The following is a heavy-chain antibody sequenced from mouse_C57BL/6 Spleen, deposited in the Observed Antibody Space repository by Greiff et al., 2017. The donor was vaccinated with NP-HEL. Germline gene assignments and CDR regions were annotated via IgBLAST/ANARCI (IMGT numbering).Heavy chain of an antibody. CDR2: INPSSGYT. CDR3: ARSGGLYYDYDGGYFDV. V-gene: IGHV1-7*01. CDR1: GYTFTSYW. J-gene: IGHJ1*03. D-gene: IGHD2-4*01. Sequence: QVQLQQSGAELAKPGASVKLSCKASGYTFTSYWMHWVKQRPGQGLEWIGYINPSSGYTKYIQKFKEKATLTADKYSSTAYMQLSSLTYEDSAVYYCARSGGLYYDYDGGYFDVWGTGTTVTVSS.